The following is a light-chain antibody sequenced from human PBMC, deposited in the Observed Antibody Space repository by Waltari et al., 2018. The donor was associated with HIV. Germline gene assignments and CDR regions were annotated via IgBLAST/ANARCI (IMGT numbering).Light chain of an antibody. Sequence: QPVLTQPPAASGTPGQRVTISCSGSSSNIGSNYVNWYRHLPGTAPELLMYRTNQRPAGVPDRFSASKSGTSASLAITGPQSEDEAHYYCAAWDDSLSRPVFGGGTRLTVL. J-gene: IGLJ3*02. V-gene: IGLV1-47*01. CDR2: RTN. CDR3: AAWDDSLSRPV. CDR1: SSNIGSNY.